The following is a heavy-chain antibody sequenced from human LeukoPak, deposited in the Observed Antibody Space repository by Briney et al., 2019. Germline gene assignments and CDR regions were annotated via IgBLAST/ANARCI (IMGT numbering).Heavy chain of an antibody. CDR2: IYSTGST. CDR3: ARTAGGGFGEAYYYYMDV. D-gene: IGHD3-10*01. Sequence: SETLSLTCTVSGGSISGYYWSWVRQSPEKGLESIGFIYSTGSTSYKPSLRSRVTISVDTSKNQFSLKLSSVTAADTAVYYCARTAGGGFGEAYYYYMDVWGKGTTVTVSS. CDR1: GGSISGYY. J-gene: IGHJ6*03. V-gene: IGHV4-59*01.